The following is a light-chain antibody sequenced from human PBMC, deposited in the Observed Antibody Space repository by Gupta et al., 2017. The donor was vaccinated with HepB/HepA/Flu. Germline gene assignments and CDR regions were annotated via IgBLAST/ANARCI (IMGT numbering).Light chain of an antibody. Sequence: IVLTQSPATLSLSPGERATLSCRASQSVSTYLAWYQQKPGQAPRLLFYDALKRATGTPARFSGSGSGTDFTLTISSLEPEDFAVYYCQQRSNWPPTITFGQGTRLEIK. J-gene: IGKJ5*01. CDR3: QQRSNWPPTIT. CDR1: QSVSTY. CDR2: DAL. V-gene: IGKV3-11*01.